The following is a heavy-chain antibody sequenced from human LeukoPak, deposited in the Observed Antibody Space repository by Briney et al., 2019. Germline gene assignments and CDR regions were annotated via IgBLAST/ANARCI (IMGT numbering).Heavy chain of an antibody. V-gene: IGHV1-69*04. J-gene: IGHJ6*02. D-gene: IGHD5-24*01. Sequence: ASVKVSCKASGGTFSSYAISWVRQAPGQGLEWMGRIIPIFGIANYAQNFQGRVTITADKSTSTAYMELRSLRSEDTAVYYCARDLTRDGYNHDIRYGMDVWGQGTTVTVSS. CDR3: ARDLTRDGYNHDIRYGMDV. CDR2: IIPIFGIA. CDR1: GGTFSSYA.